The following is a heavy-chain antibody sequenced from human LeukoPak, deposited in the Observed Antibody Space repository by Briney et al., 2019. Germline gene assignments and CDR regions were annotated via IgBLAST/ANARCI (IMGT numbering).Heavy chain of an antibody. D-gene: IGHD2-21*02. V-gene: IGHV4-61*02. J-gene: IGHJ4*02. CDR2: IYTSGST. CDR1: GGSISSGSYY. Sequence: SETLSLTCTVSGGSISSGSYYWSWIRQPAGKGLEWIGRIYTSGSTNYNPSLKSRVTISVDTSKNQFSLELSSVTAADTAVYYCARGGLTATPANRLYYFDYWGQGTLVTVSS. CDR3: ARGGLTATPANRLYYFDY.